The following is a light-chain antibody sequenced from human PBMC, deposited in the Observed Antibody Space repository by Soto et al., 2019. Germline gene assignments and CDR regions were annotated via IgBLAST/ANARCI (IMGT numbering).Light chain of an antibody. J-gene: IGLJ1*01. CDR2: EVS. Sequence: QSVLTQPASVSGSPGQSITISCTGTRSDIGGYNYVSWYQHHPGKAPKLMIYEVSNRPSGVSNRFSGAKSGNTASLTISGLQAEDEADYYCTSDTSNNTPVFGNGTKLTDL. CDR1: RSDIGGYNY. CDR3: TSDTSNNTPV. V-gene: IGLV2-14*01.